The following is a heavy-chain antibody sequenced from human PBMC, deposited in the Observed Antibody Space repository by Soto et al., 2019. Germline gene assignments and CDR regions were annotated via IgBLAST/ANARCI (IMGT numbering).Heavy chain of an antibody. CDR3: AKSSSWPYYYYGMDV. CDR1: GFTFSRYS. V-gene: IGHV3-48*02. Sequence: EVQLVESGGGLVQPGGSLRLSCAASGFTFSRYSMNWVRQAPGKGLEWVSYISSSSSTLYYADSVKGRFTISRDNAKNSLYLQMNSLRDEDTAVYYCAKSSSWPYYYYGMDVWGQGTTVTVSS. D-gene: IGHD6-13*01. J-gene: IGHJ6*02. CDR2: ISSSSSTL.